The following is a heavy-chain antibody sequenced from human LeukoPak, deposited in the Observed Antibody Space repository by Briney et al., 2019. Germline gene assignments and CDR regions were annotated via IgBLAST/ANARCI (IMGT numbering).Heavy chain of an antibody. CDR1: GFTFSSYA. Sequence: GGSLRLSCAASGFTFSSYAMSWVRQAPGKGLEWVSAISGSGGSTYFADSVQGRFTISRDNFKNTLYLQMNSLRAEDTAVYYCAKAPVLVGATTNFDYWGQGTLVTVSS. J-gene: IGHJ4*02. CDR3: AKAPVLVGATTNFDY. CDR2: ISGSGGST. D-gene: IGHD1-26*01. V-gene: IGHV3-23*01.